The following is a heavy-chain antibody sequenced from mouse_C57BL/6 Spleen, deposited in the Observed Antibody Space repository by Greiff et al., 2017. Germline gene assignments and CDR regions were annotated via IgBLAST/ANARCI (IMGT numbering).Heavy chain of an antibody. Sequence: VQLVESGPGLVQPSQSLSITCTVSGFSLTSYGVHWVRQSPGKGLEWMGVIWSGGSTDYNAAFISRLSISKDNSKSQVFFKMNSLQADDTSIYYCARKTNNWDYFDYWGQGTTLTVSS. CDR3: ARKTNNWDYFDY. V-gene: IGHV2-2*01. D-gene: IGHD4-1*01. CDR2: IWSGGST. J-gene: IGHJ2*01. CDR1: GFSLTSYG.